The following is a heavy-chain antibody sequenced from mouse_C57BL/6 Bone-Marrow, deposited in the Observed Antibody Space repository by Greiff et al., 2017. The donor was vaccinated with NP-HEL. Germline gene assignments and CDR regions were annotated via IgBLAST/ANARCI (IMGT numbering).Heavy chain of an antibody. CDR2: ISGGGGNT. CDR3: ARLSYGSSPWFAY. Sequence: EVHLVESGGGLVKPGGSLKLSCAASGFTFSSYTMSWVRQTPEKRLEWVATISGGGGNTYYPDSVKGRFTISRDNAKNTLYLQMSSLRSEDTALYYCARLSYGSSPWFAYWGQGTLVTVSA. CDR1: GFTFSSYT. D-gene: IGHD1-1*01. V-gene: IGHV5-9*01. J-gene: IGHJ3*01.